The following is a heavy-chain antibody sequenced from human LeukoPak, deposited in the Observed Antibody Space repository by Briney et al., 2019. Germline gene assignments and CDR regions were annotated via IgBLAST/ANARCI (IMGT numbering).Heavy chain of an antibody. D-gene: IGHD2-2*01. CDR2: INAGNGNT. Sequence: HGASVKVSCKAFGYTFSTYAMHWVRQAPGQGLQWMGWINAGNGNTKYSQEFQGRVTITRDTSASTAYMELRSLRSDDTAVYYCARLVVPAAIFPILPYYYYYYMDVWGKGTTVTVSS. CDR1: GYTFSTYA. CDR3: ARLVVPAAIFPILPYYYYYYMDV. V-gene: IGHV1-3*01. J-gene: IGHJ6*03.